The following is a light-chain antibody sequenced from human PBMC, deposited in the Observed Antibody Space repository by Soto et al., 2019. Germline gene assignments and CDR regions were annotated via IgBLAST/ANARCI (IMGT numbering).Light chain of an antibody. CDR3: QQSYTTPWT. J-gene: IGKJ1*01. CDR2: AAS. V-gene: IGKV1-39*01. CDR1: QRISSY. Sequence: IQMTPSPSSLSASVGDRVTITCRASQRISSYLNWYQQKPGKAPRLLIYAASTLQSGVPSGFSGSGSATIFTLTISSVQPEDSAIYYCQQSYTTPWTFGQGTKVDIK.